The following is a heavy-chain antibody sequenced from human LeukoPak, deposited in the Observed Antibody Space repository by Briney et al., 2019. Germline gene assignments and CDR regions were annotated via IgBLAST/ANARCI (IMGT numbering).Heavy chain of an antibody. D-gene: IGHD5-24*01. J-gene: IGHJ4*02. V-gene: IGHV3-48*02. CDR2: ISSSSSTI. CDR1: GFTFITYS. Sequence: GGSLRLPCPASGFTFITYSINWVRQAPGKGRGWVYYISSSSSTIYYADSVKGRFTISRDNAKNSLYLQMNSLRDEDTAVYYCARASFQRWLQLGGDWGQGALVTVSS. CDR3: ARASFQRWLQLGGD.